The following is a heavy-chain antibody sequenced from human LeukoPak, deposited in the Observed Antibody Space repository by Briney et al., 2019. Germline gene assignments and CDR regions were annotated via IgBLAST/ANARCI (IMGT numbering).Heavy chain of an antibody. J-gene: IGHJ4*02. CDR1: GFTVSSNY. Sequence: PGGSLRLSCAASGFTVSSNYMSWVRQAPGKGLEWVSVIYSGGSAFYADSVKGRFTISRDNSKNTLYLQMNSLRAEDTAVYYCARDLPSINWGQGTLVTVSS. CDR2: IYSGGSA. V-gene: IGHV3-66*02. CDR3: ARDLPSIN. D-gene: IGHD5/OR15-5a*01.